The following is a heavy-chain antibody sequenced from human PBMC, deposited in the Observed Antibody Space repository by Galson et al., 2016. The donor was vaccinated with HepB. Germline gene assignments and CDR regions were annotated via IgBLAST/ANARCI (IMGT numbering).Heavy chain of an antibody. J-gene: IGHJ4*02. D-gene: IGHD5-24*01. Sequence: SVKVSCKASGYVFTTYGITWVRQAPGQGLEWLGWISAYNGHTKYVKKLQDRVTLTSDTSISTAYMEVSRLRPDDTAMYFCARDGLNDTIFDFWGQGTLVTVSS. CDR3: ARDGLNDTIFDF. V-gene: IGHV1-18*01. CDR2: ISAYNGHT. CDR1: GYVFTTYG.